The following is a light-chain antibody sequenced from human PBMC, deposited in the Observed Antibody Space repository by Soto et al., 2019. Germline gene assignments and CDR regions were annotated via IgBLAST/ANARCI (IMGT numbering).Light chain of an antibody. CDR2: AAS. Sequence: FPLTQSPSSRSASAGDSVHITCRASQAISTALGWYQQKPGKVPKLLIYAASTLQSGVPSRFSGSGSGTDFTLTISSLQPEDFATYSCQQSYSTPVTFGQGTRLEIK. CDR3: QQSYSTPVT. J-gene: IGKJ5*01. V-gene: IGKV1-6*01. CDR1: QAISTA.